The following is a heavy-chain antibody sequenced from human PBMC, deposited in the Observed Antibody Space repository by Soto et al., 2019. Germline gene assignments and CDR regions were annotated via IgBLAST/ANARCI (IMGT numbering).Heavy chain of an antibody. Sequence: VALVKVSCKASGYTFTGYYMHWVRQAPGQGLEWMGWINPNSGGTNYAQKFQGRVTMTRDTSISTAYMELSRLRSDDTAVYYCARGRSGWYYYYYYGMDVWGQGTTLTFSS. CDR2: INPNSGGT. CDR1: GYTFTGYY. V-gene: IGHV1-2*02. D-gene: IGHD6-19*01. CDR3: ARGRSGWYYYYYYGMDV. J-gene: IGHJ6*02.